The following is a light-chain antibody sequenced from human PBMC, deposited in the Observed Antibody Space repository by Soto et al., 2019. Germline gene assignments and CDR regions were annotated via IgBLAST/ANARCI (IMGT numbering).Light chain of an antibody. CDR1: QSVSSSY. V-gene: IGKV3-20*01. CDR3: QQYRSSPMYT. CDR2: GAS. J-gene: IGKJ2*01. Sequence: EIVLTQSPGTLSLSPGERATLSCRASQSVSSSYLAWYQQKPGQAPRLLIYGASSRATGIPDRFSGNGSGTDFTLTISRLEPEDFAVYYCQQYRSSPMYTFGQGTKLEIK.